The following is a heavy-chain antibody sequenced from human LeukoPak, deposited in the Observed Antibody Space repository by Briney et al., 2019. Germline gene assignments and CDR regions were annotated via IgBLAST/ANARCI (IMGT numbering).Heavy chain of an antibody. CDR2: ISGSGGST. V-gene: IGHV3-23*01. CDR3: AKVGDRGDWFDP. Sequence: GGSLRLSCAASGFTFSSYAMSWVRQAPGMGLEWVSAISGSGGSTYYADSVKGRFTISRDNSKNTLYLQMNSLRAEDTAVYYCAKVGDRGDWFDPWGQGTLVTVSS. CDR1: GFTFSSYA. D-gene: IGHD3-10*01. J-gene: IGHJ5*02.